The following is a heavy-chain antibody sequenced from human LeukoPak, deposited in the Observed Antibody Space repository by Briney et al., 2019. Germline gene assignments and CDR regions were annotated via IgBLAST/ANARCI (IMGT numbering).Heavy chain of an antibody. D-gene: IGHD1-26*01. CDR1: GFTFSSYW. Sequence: GGSLRLSCAASGFTFSSYWMNWARQAPGKGLEWVASINHNGNVNYYVDSVKGRFTISRDNAKNSLYLQMSNLRAEDTAVYFCARGSREPDYWGQGTLVTVSS. V-gene: IGHV3-7*03. J-gene: IGHJ4*02. CDR2: INHNGNVN. CDR3: ARGSREPDY.